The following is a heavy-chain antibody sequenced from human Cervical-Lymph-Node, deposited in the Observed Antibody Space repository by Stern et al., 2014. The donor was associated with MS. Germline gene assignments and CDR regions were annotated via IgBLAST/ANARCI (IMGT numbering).Heavy chain of an antibody. Sequence: EVQLVESGGGLVQPGGSLRLSCAASGFTFSSYAMHWVRQAPGKGLEYVSVISSNGGSTYYANSVKGRFTISRDNSNNTLYLHMGSLRVEDIAVYYCARGVTYCGGDCYGWYFDLWGRGTLVTVSS. CDR1: GFTFSSYA. V-gene: IGHV3-64*01. CDR2: ISSNGGST. J-gene: IGHJ2*01. D-gene: IGHD2-21*02. CDR3: ARGVTYCGGDCYGWYFDL.